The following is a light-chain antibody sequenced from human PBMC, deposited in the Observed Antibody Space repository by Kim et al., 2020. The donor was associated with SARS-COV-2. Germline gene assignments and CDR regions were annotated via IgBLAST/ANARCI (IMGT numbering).Light chain of an antibody. Sequence: NFMLTQPHSVYESPGKTVTISCTRSSGNIASSYEQWYQQRPGSSPTTLIYEDNQRTPGVPERFSGSVDSSSNSASLTISGLKTEDEADYFCQSYDDFNRVFGGGTQLTVL. CDR3: QSYDDFNRV. J-gene: IGLJ2*01. CDR2: EDN. V-gene: IGLV6-57*01. CDR1: SGNIASSY.